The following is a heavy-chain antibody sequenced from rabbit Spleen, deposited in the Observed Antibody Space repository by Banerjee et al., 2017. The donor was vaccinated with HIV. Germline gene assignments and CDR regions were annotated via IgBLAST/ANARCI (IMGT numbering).Heavy chain of an antibody. Sequence: QEQLVESGGGLVQPEGSLTLTCTASGFSFSSGYYMCWVRQAPGKGLEWIACIEVGSSGFTYFATWAKGRFTISKTSSTTVTLQVTRLTAADTATYFCARDTSSSFSSYGMDLWGPGTLVTVS. V-gene: IGHV1S45*01. J-gene: IGHJ6*01. D-gene: IGHD1-1*01. CDR1: GFSFSSGYY. CDR3: ARDTSSSFSSYGMDL. CDR2: IEVGSSGFT.